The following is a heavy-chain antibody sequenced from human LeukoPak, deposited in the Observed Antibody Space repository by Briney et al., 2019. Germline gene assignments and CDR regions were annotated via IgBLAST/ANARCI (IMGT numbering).Heavy chain of an antibody. CDR1: GYTFTSYA. J-gene: IGHJ3*02. Sequence: HGASVKVSCKASGYTFTSYAMNWVRQAPGQGLEWMGWINTNTGNPTYAQGFTGRFVSSLDTSVSTAYLQISSLKAEDTAVYYCETSSWYQVDAFDIWGQGTMVTVSS. D-gene: IGHD6-13*01. CDR2: INTNTGNP. CDR3: ETSSWYQVDAFDI. V-gene: IGHV7-4-1*02.